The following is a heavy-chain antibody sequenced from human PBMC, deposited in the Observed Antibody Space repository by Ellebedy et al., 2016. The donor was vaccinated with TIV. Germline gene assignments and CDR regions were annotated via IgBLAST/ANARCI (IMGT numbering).Heavy chain of an antibody. CDR2: ISGSGGST. CDR1: GFTFSSYA. D-gene: IGHD6-13*01. Sequence: GGSLRLXXAASGFTFSSYAMSWVRQAPGKGLEWVSAISGSGGSTYYADSVKGRFTISRDNSKNTLYLQMNSLRAEDTAVYYCAKEGSSSWYVLDNWFDPWGQGTLVTVSS. CDR3: AKEGSSSWYVLDNWFDP. V-gene: IGHV3-23*01. J-gene: IGHJ5*02.